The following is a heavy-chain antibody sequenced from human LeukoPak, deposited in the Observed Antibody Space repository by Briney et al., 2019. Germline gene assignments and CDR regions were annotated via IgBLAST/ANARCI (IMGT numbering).Heavy chain of an antibody. J-gene: IGHJ4*02. CDR3: ARHYCSSTSCSYYFDY. D-gene: IGHD2-2*01. Sequence: SETLSLTCAVYGGSFSGYYWSWIRQPPGKGLEWIGEINHSGSTNYNPSLKSQVTISVDTSKNQFSLKLSSVTAADTAVFYCARHYCSSTSCSYYFDYWGQGTLVTVSS. CDR2: INHSGST. CDR1: GGSFSGYY. V-gene: IGHV4-34*01.